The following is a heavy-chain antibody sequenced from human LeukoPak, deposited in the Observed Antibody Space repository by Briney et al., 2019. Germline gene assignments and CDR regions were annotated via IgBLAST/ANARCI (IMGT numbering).Heavy chain of an antibody. D-gene: IGHD6-19*01. CDR3: AKDLSRAVAADWFDP. J-gene: IGHJ5*02. CDR2: ISDSGGST. Sequence: PGGSLRLSCAASGFTFSNYDMSWVRQAPGKGLEWVSSISDSGGSTYYADSAKGRFTISRDNSKNTQYLQMTNLRAADTAVYYCAKDLSRAVAADWFDPWDQGSLVTVSS. CDR1: GFTFSNYD. V-gene: IGHV3-23*01.